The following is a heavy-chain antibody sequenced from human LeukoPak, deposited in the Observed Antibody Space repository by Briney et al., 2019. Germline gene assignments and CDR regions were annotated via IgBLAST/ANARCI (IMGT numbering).Heavy chain of an antibody. CDR1: GFTFSSYS. CDR2: ITSGSSTI. Sequence: GGSLRLSCAASGFTFSSYSMNWVRQAPGKGLEWVSYITSGSSTIYYADSVKGRFTISRDNAKSSLYLQMNSLRAEDTAVYYCARAADFYFDYWGQGTLVTVSS. CDR3: ARAADFYFDY. D-gene: IGHD3/OR15-3a*01. V-gene: IGHV3-48*01. J-gene: IGHJ4*02.